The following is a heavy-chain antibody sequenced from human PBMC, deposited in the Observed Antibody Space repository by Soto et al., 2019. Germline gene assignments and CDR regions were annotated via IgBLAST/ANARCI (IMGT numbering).Heavy chain of an antibody. J-gene: IGHJ4*02. V-gene: IGHV4-30-2*01. CDR3: ARAYSSGWLDY. Sequence: SETLSLTCAVSGSSISSGGYSWSWIRQPPGKGLEWIGYIYHSGSTYYNPSLKSRVTISVDRSKNQFSLKLSSVTAADTAVYYCARAYSSGWLDYWGQGTLVTVSS. CDR2: IYHSGST. CDR1: GSSISSGGYS. D-gene: IGHD6-19*01.